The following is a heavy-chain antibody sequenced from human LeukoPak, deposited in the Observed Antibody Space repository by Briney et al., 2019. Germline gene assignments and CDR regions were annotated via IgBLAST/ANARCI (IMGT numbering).Heavy chain of an antibody. Sequence: SETLSLTCTVSGYSISSGYYWGWIRQPPGKGLEWIGSIYHSGSTYYNPSLKSRVTISVDKSKNQFSLKLSSVTAADTAVYYCASCDRGLFDYWGQGTLVTVSS. D-gene: IGHD3-16*02. CDR1: GYSISSGYY. J-gene: IGHJ4*02. CDR2: IYHSGST. CDR3: ASCDRGLFDY. V-gene: IGHV4-38-2*02.